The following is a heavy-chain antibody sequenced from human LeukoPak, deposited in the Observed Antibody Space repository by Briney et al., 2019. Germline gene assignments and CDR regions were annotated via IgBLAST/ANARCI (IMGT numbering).Heavy chain of an antibody. V-gene: IGHV3-33*01. J-gene: IGHJ1*01. CDR3: ARGDYGDYGTFGFHH. CDR2: IWYDGSSQ. CDR1: GFTFSSYG. Sequence: GGSLRLSCAASGFTFSSYGMHWVRRAPGKGLWWVAVIWYDGSSQFYADSVKGRFTISRDNSKNTLYLQMNSLRAEDTAVYYCARGDYGDYGTFGFHHWGQGTLVTVSS. D-gene: IGHD4-17*01.